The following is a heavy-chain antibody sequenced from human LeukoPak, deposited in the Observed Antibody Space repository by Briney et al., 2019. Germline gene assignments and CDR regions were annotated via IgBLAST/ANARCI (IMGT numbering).Heavy chain of an antibody. CDR3: ARGLVGATPYYFHY. CDR1: GFTFSTNW. Sequence: PGGPLRLSCAASGFTFSTNWMHWVRQAPGKGLVWVSRINTDGSYTTYADSVKGRFTISRDNAKNTLYLQMNSLRAEDTAVYYCARGLVGATPYYFHYWGQGTLVTVSS. V-gene: IGHV3-74*01. D-gene: IGHD1-26*01. J-gene: IGHJ4*02. CDR2: INTDGSYT.